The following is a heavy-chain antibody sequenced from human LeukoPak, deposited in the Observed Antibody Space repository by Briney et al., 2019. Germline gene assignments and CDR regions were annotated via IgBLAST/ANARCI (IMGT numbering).Heavy chain of an antibody. CDR3: ARHEVNYYGSGSYYNSWFDP. J-gene: IGHJ5*02. D-gene: IGHD3-10*01. CDR1: GYSISSGYY. V-gene: IGHV4-38-2*02. Sequence: PSETLSLTCTVSGYSISSGYYWGWIRQPPGKGLEWIGSIYHSGSTYYNPSLKSRVTISLDTSKNQFSLKLSSVTAADTAVYYCARHEVNYYGSGSYYNSWFDPWGQGTLVTVSS. CDR2: IYHSGST.